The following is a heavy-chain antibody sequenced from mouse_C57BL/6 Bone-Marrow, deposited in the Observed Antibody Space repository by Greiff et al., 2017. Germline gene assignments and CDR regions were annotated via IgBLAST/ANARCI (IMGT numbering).Heavy chain of an antibody. CDR2: IDPNSGGT. CDR3: AREGNDYDDGSWFAY. Sequence: VQLQQPGAELVKPGASVKLSCKASGYTFTSYWMPWVKRRPGRGLEWIGRIDPNSGGTKYNEKFKSKATLTVDKPSSTAYMQLSSLTSEDSAVYYCAREGNDYDDGSWFAYWGQGTLVTVSA. J-gene: IGHJ3*01. CDR1: GYTFTSYW. V-gene: IGHV1-72*01. D-gene: IGHD2-4*01.